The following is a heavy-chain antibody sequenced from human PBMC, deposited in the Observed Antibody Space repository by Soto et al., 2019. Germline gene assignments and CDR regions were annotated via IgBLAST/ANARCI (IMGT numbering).Heavy chain of an antibody. J-gene: IGHJ4*02. Sequence: ETLSLTCTVSNYSISSGYYWGWIRQSPGEGLEWIVSMYHSGTTYYNPSLKRRVTISIDTSKNQFSLKLTSVTSADTAGYFCARVAFGPIGYWGQGTLVTVSS. V-gene: IGHV4-38-2*02. D-gene: IGHD3-16*01. CDR3: ARVAFGPIGY. CDR1: NYSISSGYY. CDR2: MYHSGTT.